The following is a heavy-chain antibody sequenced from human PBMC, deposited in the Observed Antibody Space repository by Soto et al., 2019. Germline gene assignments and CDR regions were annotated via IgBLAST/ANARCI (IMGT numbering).Heavy chain of an antibody. D-gene: IGHD1-26*01. J-gene: IGHJ4*02. CDR2: IHRAGVT. CDR3: AGRPEIHPR. CDR1: GGSTSSSDW. Sequence: QVHLQESGPGLVKPSETLSLTCAISGGSTSSSDWWTWVRQPPGEGLEWIGEIHRAGVTNYNSSLKSRLTISLDHSRNQFSLSQTSVTAADAAVYFCAGRPEIHPRWGQGILVPVSS. V-gene: IGHV4-4*02.